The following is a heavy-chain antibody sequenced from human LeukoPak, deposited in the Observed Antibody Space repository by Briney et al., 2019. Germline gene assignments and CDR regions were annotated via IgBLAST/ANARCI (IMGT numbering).Heavy chain of an antibody. CDR1: GYTFTGYY. J-gene: IGHJ4*01. D-gene: IGHD3-22*01. CDR2: INPNRGGT. V-gene: IGHV1-2*02. Sequence: ASVKVSCKASGYTFTGYYIHWVRQAPGQGLEWMGWINPNRGGTNYTQKFQGRVTMTRDTSISTAYMELSSLRSDDTAVYYCARNPNDSSGYYYGNYFDYWGHGTLVTVSS. CDR3: ARNPNDSSGYYYGNYFDY.